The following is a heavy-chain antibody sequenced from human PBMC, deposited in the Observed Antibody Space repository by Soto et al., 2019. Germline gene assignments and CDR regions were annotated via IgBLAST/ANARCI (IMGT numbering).Heavy chain of an antibody. CDR3: ARDPYYDSSGYLASNGMDV. J-gene: IGHJ6*02. Sequence: PGGSLRLSCAAAGFSVSTSHISWVRQAPGKGLEWVSVIYSDGNTYYADSVKGRLTISRHNSKNTLYLQMNSLRAEDTAVYYCARDPYYDSSGYLASNGMDVWGQGTTVTVSS. CDR2: IYSDGNT. D-gene: IGHD3-22*01. V-gene: IGHV3-53*04. CDR1: GFSVSTSH.